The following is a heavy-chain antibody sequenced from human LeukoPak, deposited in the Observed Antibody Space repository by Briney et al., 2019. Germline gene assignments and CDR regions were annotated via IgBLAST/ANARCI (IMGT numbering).Heavy chain of an antibody. D-gene: IGHD2-15*01. V-gene: IGHV1-2*02. CDR3: ARDSSPTYCSGGSCYSVTDAFDI. CDR2: INPNSGGT. Sequence: ASVKVSCKASGYTFTGYYMHWVRQAPGQGLEWMGWINPNSGGTNYAQKLQGRVTMTTDTSTSTAYMELRSLRSDDTAVYYCARDSSPTYCSGGSCYSVTDAFDIWGQGTMVTVSS. CDR1: GYTFTGYY. J-gene: IGHJ3*02.